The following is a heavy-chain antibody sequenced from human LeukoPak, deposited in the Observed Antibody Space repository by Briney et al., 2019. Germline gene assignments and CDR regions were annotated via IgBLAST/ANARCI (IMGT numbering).Heavy chain of an antibody. Sequence: AGESLKISCKGSGYSFTSYWIGWVRQMPGKGLEWMEIIYPGDSDTRYSPSFQGQVTISADKSISTAYLQWSSLKASDTAMYYCARHRDGYNYVPYFDYWGQGTLVTVSS. CDR3: ARHRDGYNYVPYFDY. J-gene: IGHJ4*02. D-gene: IGHD5-24*01. CDR2: IYPGDSDT. V-gene: IGHV5-51*01. CDR1: GYSFTSYW.